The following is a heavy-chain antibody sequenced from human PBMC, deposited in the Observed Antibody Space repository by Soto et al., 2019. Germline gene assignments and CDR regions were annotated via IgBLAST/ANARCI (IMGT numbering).Heavy chain of an antibody. V-gene: IGHV3-21*01. CDR3: ARDSYIVATRNYYYYYGMDV. CDR2: ISSSSSYI. J-gene: IGHJ6*02. CDR1: GFTFSSYS. Sequence: GGSLRLSCAASGFTFSSYSMNWVRQAPGKGLEWVSSISSSSSYIYYADSVKGRFTISRDNAKNSLYLQMNSLRAEDTAVYYCARDSYIVATRNYYYYYGMDVWGQGTTVTVSS. D-gene: IGHD5-12*01.